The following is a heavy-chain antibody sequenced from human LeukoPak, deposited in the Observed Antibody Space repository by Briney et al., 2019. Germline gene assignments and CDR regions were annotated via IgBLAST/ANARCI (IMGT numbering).Heavy chain of an antibody. V-gene: IGHV3-33*01. Sequence: PGRSLRLSCAASGFTFSSYGMHWVRQAPGKGLEWVAVMWYDGSNEYYADSVQGRFTIFRDIPKNTLYLQMNSLRAEDTAIYYCARDSARDGYNYYFDHWGQGTLVTVSS. CDR2: MWYDGSNE. CDR3: ARDSARDGYNYYFDH. J-gene: IGHJ4*02. D-gene: IGHD5-24*01. CDR1: GFTFSSYG.